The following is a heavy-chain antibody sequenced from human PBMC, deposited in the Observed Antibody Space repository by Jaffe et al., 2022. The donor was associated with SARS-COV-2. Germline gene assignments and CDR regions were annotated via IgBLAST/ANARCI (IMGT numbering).Heavy chain of an antibody. Sequence: QVQLVESGGGVVQPGRSLRLSCAASGFTFSSYAMHWVRQAPGKGLEWVAVISYDGSNKYYADSVKGRFTISRDNSKNTLYLQMNSLRAEDTAVYYCARDQDTAMGHYYYYGMDVWGQGTTVTVSS. D-gene: IGHD5-18*01. CDR2: ISYDGSNK. V-gene: IGHV3-30-3*01. CDR1: GFTFSSYA. CDR3: ARDQDTAMGHYYYYGMDV. J-gene: IGHJ6*02.